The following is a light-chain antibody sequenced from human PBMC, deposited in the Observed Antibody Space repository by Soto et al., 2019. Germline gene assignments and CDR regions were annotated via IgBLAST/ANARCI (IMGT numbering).Light chain of an antibody. J-gene: IGLJ1*01. V-gene: IGLV2-23*02. Sequence: QSVLTQPASVSGSPGQSITISCTGTSSDVGSYNLVSWYQQHPGKAPKLMIYEVSKRPSGVSNRFSASKSGNTASLAISGLQAEDEADYYCCSYAGDSTYVFGRGTKVTVL. CDR1: SSDVGSYNL. CDR3: CSYAGDSTYV. CDR2: EVS.